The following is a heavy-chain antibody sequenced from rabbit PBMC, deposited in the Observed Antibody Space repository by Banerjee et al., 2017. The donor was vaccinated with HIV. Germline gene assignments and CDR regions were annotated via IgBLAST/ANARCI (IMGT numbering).Heavy chain of an antibody. CDR2: IYVGSSGAP. V-gene: IGHV1S45*01. Sequence: QEQLVESGGGLVQPEGSLTLTCTASGFSFSSSDAMCWVRQAPGKGLEWIACIYVGSSGAPYYASWAKGRFTISKTSSTTVTLQMTSLTAADTATYFCARVNAASSGVYYYYGMDLWGPGTLVTVS. J-gene: IGHJ6*01. CDR3: ARVNAASSGVYYYYGMDL. D-gene: IGHD1-1*01. CDR1: GFSFSSSDA.